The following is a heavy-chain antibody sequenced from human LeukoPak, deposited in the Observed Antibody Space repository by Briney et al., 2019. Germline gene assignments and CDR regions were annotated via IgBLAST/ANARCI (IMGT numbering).Heavy chain of an antibody. CDR2: IIPIFDTA. J-gene: IGHJ3*02. Sequence: SVKVSCKSSAGTFSSYAISWVRQAPGQGLEWMGRIIPIFDTANYAQKFQGRDTITTDESTSTAYMELSSLRSEDTAVYYCARAPDSRGYCWNDAFDIWGQGTMVTVSS. CDR1: AGTFSSYA. CDR3: ARAPDSRGYCWNDAFDI. D-gene: IGHD3-22*01. V-gene: IGHV1-69*05.